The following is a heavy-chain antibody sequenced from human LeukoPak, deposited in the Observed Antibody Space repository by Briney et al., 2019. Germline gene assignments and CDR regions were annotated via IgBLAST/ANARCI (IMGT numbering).Heavy chain of an antibody. CDR2: VYHVGTT. D-gene: IGHD1-1*01. CDR1: GYSISSGYF. V-gene: IGHV4-38-2*02. J-gene: IGHJ4*02. Sequence: SETLSLTCTVSGYSISSGYFWGWIRQPPGKGLEWIGVYHVGTTDYNPSLKSRVTISVDRSKNQMSLKLSSVTAADTAVYYCATTTGTTDYFDYWGQGTLVTVSS. CDR3: ATTTGTTDYFDY.